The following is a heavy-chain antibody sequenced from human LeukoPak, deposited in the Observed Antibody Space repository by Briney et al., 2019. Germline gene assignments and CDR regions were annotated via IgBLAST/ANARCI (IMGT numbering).Heavy chain of an antibody. D-gene: IGHD2-21*01. CDR3: ARHSIASDGARLFDY. J-gene: IGHJ4*01. CDR2: IDDNSVYT. CDR1: GFTFSTYA. Sequence: GGSLRLSCAASGFTFSTYAMTWVRQAPGKGLEWVSSIDDNSVYTYYADSVKGRFTISRDNSKNTLYLQMNSLRAEDTAVYYCARHSIASDGARLFDYWGRGTLVTVSS. V-gene: IGHV3-23*01.